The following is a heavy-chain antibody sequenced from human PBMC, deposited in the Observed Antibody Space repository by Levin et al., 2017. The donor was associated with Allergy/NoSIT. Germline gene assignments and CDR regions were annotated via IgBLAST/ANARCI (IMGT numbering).Heavy chain of an antibody. Sequence: SQTLSLTCAVSGGSISSGGYSWSWIRQPPGKGLEWIGNIYLSGSTNDNPSLKSRVTMSVDRSKNQFSLKLSYVTAADTAVYYCARVAGYTYGYYFDYWGPGTLVTVSP. J-gene: IGHJ4*02. D-gene: IGHD5-18*01. CDR1: GGSISSGGYS. V-gene: IGHV4-30-2*01. CDR2: IYLSGST. CDR3: ARVAGYTYGYYFDY.